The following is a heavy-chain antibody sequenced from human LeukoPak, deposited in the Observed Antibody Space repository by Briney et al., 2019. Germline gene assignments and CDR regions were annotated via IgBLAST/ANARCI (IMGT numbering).Heavy chain of an antibody. V-gene: IGHV4-30-4*07. CDR3: ARGGSGSAHYYYYYMDV. D-gene: IGHD3-10*01. CDR2: IYYSGST. J-gene: IGHJ6*03. Sequence: IPSQTLSLTCAVSGGSISSGGYSWRWIRQPPGKGLEWIGYIYYSGSTYYNPSLKSRVTISVDTSKNQFSLKLSSVTAADTAVYYCARGGSGSAHYYYYYMDVWGKGTTVTVSS. CDR1: GGSISSGGYS.